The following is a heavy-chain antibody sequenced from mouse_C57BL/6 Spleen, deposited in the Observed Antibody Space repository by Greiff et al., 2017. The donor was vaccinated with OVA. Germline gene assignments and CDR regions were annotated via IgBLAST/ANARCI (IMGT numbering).Heavy chain of an antibody. J-gene: IGHJ3*01. CDR2: IYPRSGNT. V-gene: IGHV1-81*01. D-gene: IGHD3-2*02. Sequence: LVESGAELARPGASVKLSCKASGYTFTSYGISWVKQRTGQGLEWIGEIYPRSGNTYYNEKFKGKATLTADKSSSTAYMELRSLTSEDSAVYFCAREATPSWFAYWGQGTLVTVSA. CDR1: GYTFTSYG. CDR3: AREATPSWFAY.